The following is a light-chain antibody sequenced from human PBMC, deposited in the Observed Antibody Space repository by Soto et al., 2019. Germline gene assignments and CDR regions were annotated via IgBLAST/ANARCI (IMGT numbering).Light chain of an antibody. CDR1: QSIHTS. V-gene: IGKV3-11*01. Sequence: VLTQSPATLSLSPGERATLSCRASQSIHTSLAGYQQKPGQPPRLVVYDSTLRANGVPDRFGGSRSGTEFTLTINNLEPEDFAVYYCQQRNVWPPITFGQGTRLE. CDR2: DST. J-gene: IGKJ5*01. CDR3: QQRNVWPPIT.